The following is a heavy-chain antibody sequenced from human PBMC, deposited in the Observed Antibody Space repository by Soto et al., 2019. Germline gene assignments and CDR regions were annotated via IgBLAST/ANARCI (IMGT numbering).Heavy chain of an antibody. CDR2: ISSNGGST. V-gene: IGHV3-64*01. J-gene: IGHJ6*03. D-gene: IGHD3-10*01. CDR1: GFTFSSYA. CDR3: ARRRYYGSGSYRWSGYMDV. Sequence: GGSLRLSCAASGFTFSSYAMHWVRQAPGKGLEYVSAISSNGGSTYYANSVKGRFTISRDNSKNTLYLQMGSLRAEDMAVYYCARRRYYGSGSYRWSGYMDVWGKGTTVTVSS.